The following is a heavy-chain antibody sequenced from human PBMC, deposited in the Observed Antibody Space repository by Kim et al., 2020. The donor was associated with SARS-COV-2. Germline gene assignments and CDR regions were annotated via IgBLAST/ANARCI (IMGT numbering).Heavy chain of an antibody. Sequence: SLKGRVTRSVDTSKNQFSLKLSSVTAADTAVYYCARDLVYGGGYYYYMDVWGKGTTVTVSS. CDR3: ARDLVYGGGYYYYMDV. J-gene: IGHJ6*03. D-gene: IGHD1-20*01. V-gene: IGHV4-31*02.